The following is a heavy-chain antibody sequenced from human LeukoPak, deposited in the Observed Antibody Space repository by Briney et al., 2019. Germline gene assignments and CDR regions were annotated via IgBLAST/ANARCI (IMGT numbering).Heavy chain of an antibody. Sequence: GRSLRLSCAASGFTFTTFGIHWVRQAPGKGLEWVAAISPDGNLEYYTDSAKGRFTISRDNSKNMIYLQMSSLRGEDSALYYCAKINNNDDYWGQGTLVTVSS. D-gene: IGHD1/OR15-1a*01. CDR1: GFTFTTFG. V-gene: IGHV3-30*18. CDR3: AKINNNDDY. J-gene: IGHJ4*02. CDR2: ISPDGNLE.